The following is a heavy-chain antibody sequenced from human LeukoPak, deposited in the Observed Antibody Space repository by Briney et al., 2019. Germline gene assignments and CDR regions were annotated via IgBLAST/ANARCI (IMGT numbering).Heavy chain of an antibody. Sequence: GASVKVSCKASGYAFIDYAINWVRQAPGQGLEWMGWINTNTGNPTYAQGFTGRFVFSLDTSVSTTYLQISSLKAEDTAVYCCARDPGDDFVVPGDPWGQGTLVAVSS. D-gene: IGHD2-2*01. J-gene: IGHJ5*02. CDR1: GYAFIDYA. V-gene: IGHV7-4-1*02. CDR2: INTNTGNP. CDR3: ARDPGDDFVVPGDP.